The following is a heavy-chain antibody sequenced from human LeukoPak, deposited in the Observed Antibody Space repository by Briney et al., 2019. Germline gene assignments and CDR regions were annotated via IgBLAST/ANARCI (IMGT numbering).Heavy chain of an antibody. Sequence: SETLSLTCTVSGGFISSSSYYWGWIRQPPGKGLEWIGSIFYRGSTYYNPSLKSRVTISVDTSKSQFSQKMSSVTAADTAVYYCARGKMVRGVIVRSNPYNWFDPWGQGTLVTVSS. CDR2: IFYRGST. CDR1: GGFISSSSYY. J-gene: IGHJ5*02. CDR3: ARGKMVRGVIVRSNPYNWFDP. D-gene: IGHD3-10*01. V-gene: IGHV4-39*01.